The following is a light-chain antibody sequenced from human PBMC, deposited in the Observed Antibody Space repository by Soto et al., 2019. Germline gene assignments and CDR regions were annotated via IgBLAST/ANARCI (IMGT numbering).Light chain of an antibody. J-gene: IGKJ1*01. V-gene: IGKV3-20*01. CDR3: QQYGSSPWT. CDR1: QSVSSSY. Sequence: EIVLTQSPATLSSFPVDIVTLSCSASQSVSSSYLAWYQQKPGQAPRLLIYGASSRATGIPDRFSGSGSGTDFTLTISRLEPEDFAVYYCQQYGSSPWTCGQGTKGDIK. CDR2: GAS.